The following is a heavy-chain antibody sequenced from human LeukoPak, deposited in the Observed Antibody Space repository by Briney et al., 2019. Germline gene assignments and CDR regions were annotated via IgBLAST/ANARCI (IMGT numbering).Heavy chain of an antibody. J-gene: IGHJ4*02. CDR3: ARDIGGGGYSYGYSVDY. Sequence: GASVTVSCTASGYTFTTYYMHWVRQAPGQELEWMGVINPSGGSTRYAQKFQGRVTMTRDTSTSTVYMELRSLRSEDTAVYYCARDIGGGGYSYGYSVDYWGQGTLVTVSS. CDR2: INPSGGST. CDR1: GYTFTTYY. D-gene: IGHD5-18*01. V-gene: IGHV1-46*01.